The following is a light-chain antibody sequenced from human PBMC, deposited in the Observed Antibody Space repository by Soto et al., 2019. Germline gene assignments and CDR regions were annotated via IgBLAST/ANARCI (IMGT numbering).Light chain of an antibody. V-gene: IGKV1-39*01. Sequence: DIQMTQSPSSLSASVGDRVTITCRASQSISSYLNWYQQKPGKAPKLLIYAAYSLQSGVPSRFSGSGSGTDFTLTISSLEPEDFAVYYCQQRSSWPFTFGPGTKVDIK. CDR1: QSISSY. J-gene: IGKJ3*01. CDR2: AAY. CDR3: QQRSSWPFT.